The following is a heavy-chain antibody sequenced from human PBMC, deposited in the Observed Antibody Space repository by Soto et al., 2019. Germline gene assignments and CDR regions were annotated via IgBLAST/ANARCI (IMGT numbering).Heavy chain of an antibody. V-gene: IGHV4-31*03. CDR1: GGSISSGGYY. CDR3: ASYVAGTTPIY. Sequence: SETLSLTCTVSGGSISSGGYYWSWIRQHPGKGLEWIGYIYYSGSTYYNPSLKSRVTISVDTSKNQFSLKLSRLRSDDTAVYYCASYVAGTTPIYWGQGTLVTVSS. D-gene: IGHD1-7*01. J-gene: IGHJ4*02. CDR2: IYYSGST.